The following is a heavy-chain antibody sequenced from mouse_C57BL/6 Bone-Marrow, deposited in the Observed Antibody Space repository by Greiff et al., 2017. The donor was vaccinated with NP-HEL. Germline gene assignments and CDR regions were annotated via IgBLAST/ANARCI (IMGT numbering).Heavy chain of an antibody. D-gene: IGHD2-3*01. CDR3: AREGEYDGYFYAMDY. CDR2: ISDGGSYT. J-gene: IGHJ4*01. CDR1: GFPFSSYA. V-gene: IGHV5-4*01. Sequence: EVKLMESGGGLVKPGGSLKLSCAASGFPFSSYAMSWVRQTPEKRLEWVATISDGGSYTYYPANVKGRFTISRDNAKNNLYLQMSHLKSEDTAMYYCAREGEYDGYFYAMDYWGQGTSVTVSS.